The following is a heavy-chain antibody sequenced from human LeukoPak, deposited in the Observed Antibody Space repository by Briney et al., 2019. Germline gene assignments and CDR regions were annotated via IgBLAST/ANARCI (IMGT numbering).Heavy chain of an antibody. CDR2: IYYSGST. V-gene: IGHV4-59*01. Sequence: SETLSLTCTVPGGSISSYYWSWIRQPPGKGVEWIGYIYYSGSTNYIPSLKSRVTISVDTSKNQFSLKLSSVTAADTAVYYCARDKMRYSYGSFRLGRGGWFDPWGQGTLVTVSS. CDR1: GGSISSYY. CDR3: ARDKMRYSYGSFRLGRGGWFDP. J-gene: IGHJ5*02. D-gene: IGHD5-18*01.